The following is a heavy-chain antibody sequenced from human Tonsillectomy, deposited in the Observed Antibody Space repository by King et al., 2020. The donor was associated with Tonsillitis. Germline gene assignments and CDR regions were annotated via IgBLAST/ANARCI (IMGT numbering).Heavy chain of an antibody. Sequence: VQLVESGGGLVKPGGSLRLSCAASGFTFSNAWMSWVRQAPGKGLEWVGRIKSKTDGGTTDYAAPVKGRFTISRDDSKNTLYLQMNSLKTEDTAVYYCTTTDDYGGNWPLFLGDYWGQGTLVTVSS. J-gene: IGHJ4*02. V-gene: IGHV3-15*01. CDR2: IKSKTDGGTT. CDR3: TTTDDYGGNWPLFLGDY. D-gene: IGHD4-23*01. CDR1: GFTFSNAW.